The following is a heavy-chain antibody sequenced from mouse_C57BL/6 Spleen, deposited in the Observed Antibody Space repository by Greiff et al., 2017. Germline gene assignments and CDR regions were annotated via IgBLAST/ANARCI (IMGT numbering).Heavy chain of an antibody. V-gene: IGHV1-19*01. J-gene: IGHJ3*01. D-gene: IGHD1-1*01. Sequence: EVKLMESGPVLVKPGASVKMSCKASGYTFTDYYMNWVKQSHGKSLEWIGVINPYNGGTSYNQKFKGKATLTVDKSSSTAYMELNSLTSEDSAVYYCARSLGSSPAWFAYWGQGTLVTVSA. CDR3: ARSLGSSPAWFAY. CDR1: GYTFTDYY. CDR2: INPYNGGT.